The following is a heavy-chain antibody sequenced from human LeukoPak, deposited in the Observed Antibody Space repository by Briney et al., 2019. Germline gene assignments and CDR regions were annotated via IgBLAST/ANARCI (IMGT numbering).Heavy chain of an antibody. CDR3: ATGGYCSSTSCYHFFDY. CDR1: GYSFTSYW. J-gene: IGHJ4*02. Sequence: GESLKISCKGSGYSFTSYWIGWVRQKPGKGLEWMGIIYPGDSDTRYSASFQGQVTISADKSISAAYLWWSSLKASDTAMYYCATGGYCSSTSCYHFFDYWGQGTLVTASS. V-gene: IGHV5-51*01. D-gene: IGHD2-2*01. CDR2: IYPGDSDT.